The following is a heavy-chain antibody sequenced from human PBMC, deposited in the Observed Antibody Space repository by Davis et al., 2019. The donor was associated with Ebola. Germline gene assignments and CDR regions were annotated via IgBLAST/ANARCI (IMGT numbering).Heavy chain of an antibody. CDR2: ISASAGST. CDR1: GFSFTSYA. V-gene: IGHV3-23*01. CDR3: AKDLGTSGIIDY. Sequence: GGSLRLSCAASGFSFTSYAMTWVRQAPGKGLQWVSVISASAGSTFYADSVKGRFTISRDNSKNPLYLQMNSLRGEDTAIYYCAKDLGTSGIIDYWGQGTLVTVS. D-gene: IGHD1-1*01. J-gene: IGHJ4*02.